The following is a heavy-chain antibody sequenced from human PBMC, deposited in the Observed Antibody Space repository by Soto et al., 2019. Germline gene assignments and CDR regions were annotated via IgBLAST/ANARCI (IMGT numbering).Heavy chain of an antibody. J-gene: IGHJ3*02. CDR3: ARRITTGWDAFDI. D-gene: IGHD3-10*01. Sequence: QLQLQESGSGLVKPSQTLSLTCAVSGGSISSGGYSWSWIRQPPGKGLEWIGYIYHSGSTYYNPSRKSRFXXSXDXXKNQFALKLSSVTAADTAVYYCARRITTGWDAFDIWGQGTMVTVSS. V-gene: IGHV4-30-2*01. CDR2: IYHSGST. CDR1: GGSISSGGYS.